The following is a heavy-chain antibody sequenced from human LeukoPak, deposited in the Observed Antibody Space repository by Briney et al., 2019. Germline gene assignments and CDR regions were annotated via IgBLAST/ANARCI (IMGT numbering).Heavy chain of an antibody. CDR2: INWNGDST. V-gene: IGHV3-20*04. D-gene: IGHD3-10*01. Sequence: PGGTLRLSCAASGFTFSSYGMSWVRQVPGKGLEWVSRINWNGDSTDYADSVKGRFTISRDNAKNSLYLQMDSLRAEDTAFYYCARRGNGDYYYDYMDIWGKGTTVTVSS. CDR3: ARRGNGDYYYDYMDI. J-gene: IGHJ6*03. CDR1: GFTFSSYG.